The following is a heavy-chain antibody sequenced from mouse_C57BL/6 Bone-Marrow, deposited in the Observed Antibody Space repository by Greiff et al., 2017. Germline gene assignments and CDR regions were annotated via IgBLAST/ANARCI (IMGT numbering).Heavy chain of an antibody. D-gene: IGHD1-1*01. J-gene: IGHJ1*03. Sequence: VQLQESGSELRSPGSSVKLSCKDFDSEVFPIAYMSWVRQKPGHGFEWIGGILPSIGRTIYGEKFEDKATLDADTLSNTAYLELNSLTSEDSAIYYCARCLLLRPWYFDVWGTGTTVTVSS. CDR2: ILPSIGRT. V-gene: IGHV15-2*01. CDR1: DSEVFPIAY. CDR3: ARCLLLRPWYFDV.